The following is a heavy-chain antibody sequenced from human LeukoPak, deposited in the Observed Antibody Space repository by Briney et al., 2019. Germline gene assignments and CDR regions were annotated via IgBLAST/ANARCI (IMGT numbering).Heavy chain of an antibody. CDR2: INPNSGGT. D-gene: IGHD3-3*01. V-gene: IGHV1-2*02. J-gene: IGHJ6*03. Sequence: ASVKVSCKASGYTFTGYYMHWVRQAPGQGLEWMGWINPNSGGTNYAQKFQGRVTMTRDTSISTAYMELSWLRSDDTAVYYCARDAGVIKPYYYYYYYMDVWGKGTTVTVSS. CDR1: GYTFTGYY. CDR3: ARDAGVIKPYYYYYYYMDV.